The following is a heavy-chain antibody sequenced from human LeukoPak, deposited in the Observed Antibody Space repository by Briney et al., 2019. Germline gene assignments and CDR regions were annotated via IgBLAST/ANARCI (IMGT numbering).Heavy chain of an antibody. CDR2: TSYDGSNK. D-gene: IGHD3-10*01. J-gene: IGHJ4*02. CDR3: ARDSSSSGTKDFDY. Sequence: GGSLRLSCAASGFTFSSYAMHWVRQAPGKGLEWVAVTSYDGSNKYYADSVKGRFTISRDNSKNTLYLQMNSLRAEDTAVYYCARDSSSSGTKDFDYWGQGTLVTVSS. V-gene: IGHV3-30*04. CDR1: GFTFSSYA.